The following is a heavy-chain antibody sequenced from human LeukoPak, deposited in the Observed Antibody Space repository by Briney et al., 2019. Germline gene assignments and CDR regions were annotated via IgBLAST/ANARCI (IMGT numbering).Heavy chain of an antibody. D-gene: IGHD6-13*01. CDR2: ITGGGNSV. CDR1: GFTFSAFA. V-gene: IGHV3-23*01. CDR3: ANGAGAGKVDWFDP. J-gene: IGHJ5*02. Sequence: GGSLRLSCAASGFTFSAFAMTWVPQAPGEAPEWISSITGGGNSVFYADSVKGRFTFSRGNSRNTLYLQMDSLRAEDTAVYYCANGAGAGKVDWFDPWGQGTQVTVSS.